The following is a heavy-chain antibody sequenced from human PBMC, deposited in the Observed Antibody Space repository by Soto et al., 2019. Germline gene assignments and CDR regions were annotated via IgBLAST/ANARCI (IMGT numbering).Heavy chain of an antibody. J-gene: IGHJ2*01. CDR1: GFTFSNAW. D-gene: IGHD4-17*01. Sequence: EVQLVESGGGLVKPGGSLRLSCAASGFTFSNAWMNWVRQAPGKGLEWVGRIKSKTDGGTTDYAAPVKGRFTISRDDSKNTLYLQMNSLKTEDTAVYYCTASRDYGDYVGDWYFDLRGRGTLVTVSS. CDR2: IKSKTDGGTT. V-gene: IGHV3-15*07. CDR3: TASRDYGDYVGDWYFDL.